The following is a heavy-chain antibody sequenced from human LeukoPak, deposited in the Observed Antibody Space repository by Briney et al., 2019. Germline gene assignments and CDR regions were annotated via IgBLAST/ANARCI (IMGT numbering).Heavy chain of an antibody. CDR2: IYYSGST. Sequence: SETLSLTCTVSGGSISSYYWSWIRQPPGKGLEWIGYIYYSGSTNYNPSLKSRVTISVDTSKNQFSLKLSSVTAAGTAVYYCARGGYNWANWFDPWGQGTLVTVPS. V-gene: IGHV4-59*08. J-gene: IGHJ5*02. CDR1: GGSISSYY. CDR3: ARGGYNWANWFDP. D-gene: IGHD5-24*01.